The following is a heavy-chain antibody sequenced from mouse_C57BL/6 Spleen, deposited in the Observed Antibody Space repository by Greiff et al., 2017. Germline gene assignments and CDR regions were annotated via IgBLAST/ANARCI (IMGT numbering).Heavy chain of an antibody. J-gene: IGHJ4*01. CDR2: IHPNSGST. V-gene: IGHV1-64*01. D-gene: IGHD1-1*01. CDR3: ARGGTTVVRAMDY. CDR1: GYTFTSYW. Sequence: VQLQESGAELVKPGASVKLSCKASGYTFTSYWMHWVKQRPGQGLEWIGMIHPNSGSTNYNEKFKSKATLTVDKSSSTAYMQLSSLTSEDSAVYYCARGGTTVVRAMDYWGQGTSVTVSS.